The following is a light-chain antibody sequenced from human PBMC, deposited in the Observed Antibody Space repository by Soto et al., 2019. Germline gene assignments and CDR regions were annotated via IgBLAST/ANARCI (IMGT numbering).Light chain of an antibody. Sequence: EVILTQSPGTLYSSPGDRATLSCRASQSVSSYLAWYQQKPGQPPRLLIYDVSNRATGIPARFSGSGSGTDFTLTISSLEPEDFAVYFCQQRSEWPLCTFGQGTKLEIK. J-gene: IGKJ2*02. V-gene: IGKV3-11*01. CDR2: DVS. CDR3: QQRSEWPLCT. CDR1: QSVSSY.